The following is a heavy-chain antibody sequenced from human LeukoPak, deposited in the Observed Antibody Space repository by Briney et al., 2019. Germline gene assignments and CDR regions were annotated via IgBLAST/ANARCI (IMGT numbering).Heavy chain of an antibody. D-gene: IGHD4-17*01. J-gene: IGHJ4*02. Sequence: ASVKVSCKASGYTFTGYYMHWVRQAPGQGLEWMGIINPSGGSTSYAQKFQGRLTMTRDTSTSTVYVELSSLRSEDTAVYYCARDLYMTAVTTGYFDYWGRGTLVTVSS. CDR3: ARDLYMTAVTTGYFDY. CDR2: INPSGGST. V-gene: IGHV1-46*01. CDR1: GYTFTGYY.